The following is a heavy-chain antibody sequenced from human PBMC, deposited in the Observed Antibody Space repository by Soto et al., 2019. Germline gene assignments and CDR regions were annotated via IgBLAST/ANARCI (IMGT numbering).Heavy chain of an antibody. D-gene: IGHD1-1*01. CDR3: AKDSTGVFDY. CDR1: GFTFSSYV. CDR2: ISYDGSNK. Sequence: GGSLRLSCAASGFTFSSYVMHWGRQAPGKGLEWVAVISYDGSNKYYAASVKGRFTISRDNSKNTLYLQMNSLRAEDTAVYYCAKDSTGVFDYWGQGTLVTVSS. J-gene: IGHJ4*02. V-gene: IGHV3-30*18.